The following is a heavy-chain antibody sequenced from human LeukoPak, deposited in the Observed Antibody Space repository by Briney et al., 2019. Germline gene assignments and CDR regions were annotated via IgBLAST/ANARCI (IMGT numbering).Heavy chain of an antibody. J-gene: IGHJ4*02. V-gene: IGHV3-15*01. D-gene: IGHD1-1*01. CDR3: ATNFMENFDF. CDR2: IKSKTDGGTT. CDR1: GFTFSNAW. Sequence: PGGSLRLSCAASGFTFSNAWMNWVRQSPGKGLEWVGRIKSKTDGGTTDYVAPVKGRFSISRDDSKNTLYLQMNSLKTEDTAVYCCATNFMENFDFWGQGTLVTVSS.